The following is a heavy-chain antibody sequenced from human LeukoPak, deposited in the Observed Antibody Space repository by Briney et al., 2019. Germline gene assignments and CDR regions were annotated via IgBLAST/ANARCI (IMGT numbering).Heavy chain of an antibody. CDR2: ISYDGSNK. CDR3: ARANKPYSGSFYAFDI. J-gene: IGHJ3*02. CDR1: GFTFSDYY. Sequence: PGGSLRLSCAASGFTFSDYYMTWIRQAPGKGLEWVAVISYDGSNKYYADSVKGRFTISRDNSKNTLYLQMNSLRAEDTAVYYCARANKPYSGSFYAFDIWGQGTMVTVSS. D-gene: IGHD1-26*01. V-gene: IGHV3-30-3*01.